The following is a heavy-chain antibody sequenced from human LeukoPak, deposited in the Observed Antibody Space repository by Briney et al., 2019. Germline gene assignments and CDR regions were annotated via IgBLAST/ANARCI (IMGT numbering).Heavy chain of an antibody. D-gene: IGHD3-16*01. Sequence: PGGSLRLSCAASGFIFRNYGMHWVRQAPGKGLEWVAFIRYDGSNKYYADSVKGRFTISRDNSKNTLYLQMNSLRAEDTAVYYCAKELNMITFAPFDYWGQGTLVTVSS. CDR3: AKELNMITFAPFDY. V-gene: IGHV3-30*02. CDR1: GFIFRNYG. J-gene: IGHJ4*02. CDR2: IRYDGSNK.